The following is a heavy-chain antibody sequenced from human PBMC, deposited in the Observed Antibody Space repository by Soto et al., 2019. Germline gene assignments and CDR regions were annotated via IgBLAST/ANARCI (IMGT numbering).Heavy chain of an antibody. V-gene: IGHV1-2*02. Sequence: ASVKVSCKASGYMFTFYYIHWVRQAPGQGLEWMGWINPNSGATNYAQKFQGRVTMTRDTSISSAYMELSRLRSDDTAVYYCARSPTRTIFGVNIIWTLGFCGQGRMVTVYS. CDR3: ARSPTRTIFGVNIIWTLGF. J-gene: IGHJ4*02. CDR2: INPNSGAT. CDR1: GYMFTFYY. D-gene: IGHD3-3*01.